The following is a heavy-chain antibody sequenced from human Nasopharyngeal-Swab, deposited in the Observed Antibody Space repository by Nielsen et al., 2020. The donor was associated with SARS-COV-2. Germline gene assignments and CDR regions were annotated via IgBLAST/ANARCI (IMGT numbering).Heavy chain of an antibody. Sequence: GSLRLSCTVSGGSISSYYWSWIRQPPGKGLEWIGYIYYSGSTNYNPSLKSRVTISVDTSKNQFSLKLSSVTAADTAVYYCARGRVRGVKFDYWGQGTLVTVSS. D-gene: IGHD3-10*01. CDR1: GGSISSYY. J-gene: IGHJ4*02. CDR3: ARGRVRGVKFDY. CDR2: IYYSGST. V-gene: IGHV4-59*12.